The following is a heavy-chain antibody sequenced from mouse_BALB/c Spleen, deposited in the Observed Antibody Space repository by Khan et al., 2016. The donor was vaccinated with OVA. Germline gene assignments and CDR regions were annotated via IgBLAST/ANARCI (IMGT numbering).Heavy chain of an antibody. CDR3: ARLTLRLDY. CDR1: GYTFTDYG. D-gene: IGHD1-1*01. CDR2: ITTYSGDT. Sequence: QVRLQQSGPELVRPGVSVKISCKGSGYTFTDYGMHWVRQSPAKSLEWIGVITTYSGDTNYNQKFKGKATMTVDKSSSTAYMELARLTSEDSAIYYCARLTLRLDYWGQGTSVTVSA. J-gene: IGHJ4*01. V-gene: IGHV1S137*01.